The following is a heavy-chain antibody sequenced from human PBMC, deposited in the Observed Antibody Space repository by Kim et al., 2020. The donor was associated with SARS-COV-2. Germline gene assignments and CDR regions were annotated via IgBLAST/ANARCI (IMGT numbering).Heavy chain of an antibody. CDR1: GFTFNNYA. V-gene: IGHV3-23*01. J-gene: IGHJ5*02. CDR2: ISGSGGGT. Sequence: GGSLRLSCAASGFTFNNYAMSRVRQAPGKGLEWVSAISGSGGGTYYVDSVKGRFTISRDNSKNTVCLQMNSLRVEDTAVYYCAREREGGASSWPQIRWFDPWGQGTLVTVSS. D-gene: IGHD2-15*01. CDR3: AREREGGASSWPQIRWFDP.